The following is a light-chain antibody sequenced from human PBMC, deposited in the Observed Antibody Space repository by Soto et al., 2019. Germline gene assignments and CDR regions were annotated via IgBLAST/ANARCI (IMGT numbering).Light chain of an antibody. J-gene: IGKJ1*01. CDR2: HAS. CDR3: QRYNSYGT. CDR1: QSMDRW. V-gene: IGKV1-5*01. Sequence: DLQMTRPPSTLSSSLVDRVNINCRASQSMDRWGAWYQQKPGKAPKILIYHASSLETGVPSRFSGSGSGTEFTLTISSLQHDDFATYYWQRYNSYGTCGQGT.